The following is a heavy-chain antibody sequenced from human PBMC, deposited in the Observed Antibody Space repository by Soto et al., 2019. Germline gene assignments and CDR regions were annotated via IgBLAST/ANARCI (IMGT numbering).Heavy chain of an antibody. J-gene: IGHJ6*02. D-gene: IGHD3-22*01. CDR2: ISSSSSYI. Sequence: GGSLRLSCAASGFTFSSYSMNWVRQAPGKGLEWVSSISSSSSYIYYADSVKGRFTISRDNAKNSLYLKMNSLRAEDTAVYYCARVAMIVVVITPGPGMDVWGQGTTVTVSS. CDR3: ARVAMIVVVITPGPGMDV. CDR1: GFTFSSYS. V-gene: IGHV3-21*01.